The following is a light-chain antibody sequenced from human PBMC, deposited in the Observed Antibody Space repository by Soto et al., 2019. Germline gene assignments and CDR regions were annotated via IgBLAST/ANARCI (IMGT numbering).Light chain of an antibody. J-gene: IGLJ1*01. CDR1: SSDVGGYKY. CDR2: EVN. V-gene: IGLV2-8*01. Sequence: QSALTQPPSASGSPGQSVTISCTGTSSDVGGYKYVSWYQQPPGKAPKLMIFEVNKGPSGVPGRFSGSKSGNTASLTVSGLQAEDEADYYCSSYAGINNLGVFGTGTKLTVL. CDR3: SSYAGINNLGV.